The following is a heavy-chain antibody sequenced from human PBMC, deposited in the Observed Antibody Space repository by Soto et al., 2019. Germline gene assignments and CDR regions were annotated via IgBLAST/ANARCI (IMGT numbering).Heavy chain of an antibody. D-gene: IGHD2-2*01. CDR3: AKDFVVVPAASEDWFDP. CDR2: ISGSGGST. J-gene: IGHJ5*02. CDR1: GFTFSSNA. Sequence: LRLSCAASGFTFSSNAMSWVRQAPGKGLEWVSGISGSGGSTYYADSVKGRFTISRDNSKNTLYLQMNSLRAEDTAVYYCAKDFVVVPAASEDWFDPWGQGTLVTVSS. V-gene: IGHV3-23*01.